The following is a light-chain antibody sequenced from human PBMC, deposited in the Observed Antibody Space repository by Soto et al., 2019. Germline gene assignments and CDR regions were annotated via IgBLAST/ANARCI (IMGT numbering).Light chain of an antibody. Sequence: IVMTQSPATLSVSPGERATLSCRASEIVKSNLAWYQQKPGQAPRLLIYGAFVRATGIPVRFSGSGSGTEFTLTISSLQSEDLALYYCQQHNNWPHTFGQGTKVDIK. CDR1: EIVKSN. CDR3: QQHNNWPHT. CDR2: GAF. J-gene: IGKJ2*01. V-gene: IGKV3-15*01.